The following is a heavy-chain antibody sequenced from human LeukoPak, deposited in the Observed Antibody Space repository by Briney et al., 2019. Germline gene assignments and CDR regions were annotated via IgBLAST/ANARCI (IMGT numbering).Heavy chain of an antibody. V-gene: IGHV3-23*01. D-gene: IGHD3-22*01. J-gene: IGHJ3*02. CDR2: ISGSGGST. CDR1: GFTFSSYA. CDR3: ATRKNYYYDKDDAFDI. Sequence: PGGSLRLSCAASGFTFSSYAMSWVRQAPGKGLEWVSAISGSGGSTYYADSVKGRFTISRDNAKNSLYLQMNSLRAEDTALYYCATRKNYYYDKDDAFDIWGQGTMVTVSS.